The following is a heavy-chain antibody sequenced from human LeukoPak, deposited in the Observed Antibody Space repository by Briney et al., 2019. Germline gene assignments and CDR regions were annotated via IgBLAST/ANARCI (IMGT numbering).Heavy chain of an antibody. V-gene: IGHV3-20*04. Sequence: PGGSLRLPCVASGFIFDNYGLSWVRQVPGKGLEWVSGINWNGDSTGYVDSVKGRFTISRDNAKNSLYLQMNSLRAEDTAFYYCAGDGLPYYNFWSGYPYWGQGILVTVSS. J-gene: IGHJ4*02. CDR2: INWNGDST. D-gene: IGHD3-3*01. CDR3: AGDGLPYYNFWSGYPY. CDR1: GFIFDNYG.